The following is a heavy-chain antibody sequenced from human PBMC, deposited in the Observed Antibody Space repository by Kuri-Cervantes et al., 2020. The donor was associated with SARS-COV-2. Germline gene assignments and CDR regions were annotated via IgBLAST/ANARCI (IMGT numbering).Heavy chain of an antibody. V-gene: IGHV4-34*01. Sequence: SETLSLTCAVYGGSFSGYYWSWIRQPPRKGLEWIGEINHSGSTNYNPSLKSRVTISLDTSRNQFSLKLSSVTAADSAVYYCARSGYYSRGVTYYYMDVWDKGTTVTVSS. CDR2: INHSGST. CDR3: ARSGYYSRGVTYYYMDV. D-gene: IGHD3-22*01. CDR1: GGSFSGYY. J-gene: IGHJ6*03.